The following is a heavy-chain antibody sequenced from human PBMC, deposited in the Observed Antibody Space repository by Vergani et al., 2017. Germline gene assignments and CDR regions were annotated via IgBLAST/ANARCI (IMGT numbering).Heavy chain of an antibody. Sequence: QVQLVQSGAEVKKPGASVKVSCKASGYTFTSYGISWVRQAPGQGLEWMGWISAYNGNTNDAQKLQGRVTMTTDTSTSTAYMELRSLRSDDTAVYYCARGGDTVTTVVDYYYDMDVWGQGTTVTVSS. D-gene: IGHD4-17*01. V-gene: IGHV1-18*01. CDR2: ISAYNGNT. CDR1: GYTFTSYG. CDR3: ARGGDTVTTVVDYYYDMDV. J-gene: IGHJ6*02.